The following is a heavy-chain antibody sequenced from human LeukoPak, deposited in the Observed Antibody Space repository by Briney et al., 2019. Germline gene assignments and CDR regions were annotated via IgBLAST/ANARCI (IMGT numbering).Heavy chain of an antibody. Sequence: ASVKVSCKVSGYTFGVYGLSWVRQAPAQGLEWLGWIAPYVGDTQYTPKLQDRIILTADTATTTVYMELRGLRIDDTAVYYCASNFIRTGYFGEFYLHWGQGTQVVVSS. D-gene: IGHD3-9*01. CDR2: IAPYVGDT. CDR1: GYTFGVYG. CDR3: ASNFIRTGYFGEFYLH. J-gene: IGHJ1*01. V-gene: IGHV1-18*01.